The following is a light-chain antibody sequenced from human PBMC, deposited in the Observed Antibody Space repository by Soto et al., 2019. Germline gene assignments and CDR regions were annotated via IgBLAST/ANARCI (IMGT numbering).Light chain of an antibody. V-gene: IGLV2-8*01. Sequence: QSALTQPPSASGSPGQPVTISCTGTSSDVGGYDYVSWYQQYPGKAPKLLIYEVSKRPSGVPDRFSGSKSGNTASLTISGLQAEDEADYYCTSYTSSRTLVFGTGTKLTVL. CDR2: EVS. CDR3: TSYTSSRTLV. CDR1: SSDVGGYDY. J-gene: IGLJ1*01.